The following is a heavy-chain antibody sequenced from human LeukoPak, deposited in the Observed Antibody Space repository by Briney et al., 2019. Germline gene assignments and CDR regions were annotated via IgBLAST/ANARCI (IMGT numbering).Heavy chain of an antibody. V-gene: IGHV4-38-2*02. J-gene: IGHJ5*02. CDR3: ARAYHSSWYLNWFDP. D-gene: IGHD6-13*01. Sequence: SETLSLTCTVSGYSISSGYYWGWIRQPPGTGLEWIGSIYNSGRTYYNPSLKSRVTISVDTSKNQFSLKLSSVTAADTAVYYCARAYHSSWYLNWFDPWGQGTLVTVSS. CDR1: GYSISSGYY. CDR2: IYNSGRT.